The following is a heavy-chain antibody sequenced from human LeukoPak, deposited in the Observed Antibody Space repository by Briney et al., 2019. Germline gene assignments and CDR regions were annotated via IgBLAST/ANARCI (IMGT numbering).Heavy chain of an antibody. CDR3: AREYYCSGGSCYYFDY. J-gene: IGHJ4*02. CDR1: GGSISSYY. Sequence: SETLSLTCTVSGGSISSYYWTWIRQPPGKGLEWIGYIYYTGNTNYNPSLKSRVTISVDTSKNHFSLKLSSVTAADTAVYYCAREYYCSGGSCYYFDYWGQGTLVTVSS. V-gene: IGHV4-59*12. D-gene: IGHD2-15*01. CDR2: IYYTGNT.